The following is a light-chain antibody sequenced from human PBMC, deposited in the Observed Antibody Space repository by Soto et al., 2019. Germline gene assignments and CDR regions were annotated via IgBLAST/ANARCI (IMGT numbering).Light chain of an antibody. CDR2: AAS. J-gene: IGKJ3*01. CDR3: QQAHSIPFT. V-gene: IGKV1-12*02. Sequence: DIQMTQSPSSVSASVGDRVTITCRASQDIGSSLAWYQQQPGKAPKLMIHAASSLQSGVPSRLSGSGSGTDFALTISSLQPEDFATYSCQQAHSIPFTFGPGTKVDVK. CDR1: QDIGSS.